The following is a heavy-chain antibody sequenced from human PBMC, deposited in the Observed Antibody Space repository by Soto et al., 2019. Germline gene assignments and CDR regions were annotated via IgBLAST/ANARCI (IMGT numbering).Heavy chain of an antibody. V-gene: IGHV4-39*01. CDR2: IYYSGST. Sequence: SETLSLTCTVSGGSISSSSYYWGWIRQPPGKGLEWIGSIYYSGSTYYNPSLKSRVTISVDTSKNQFSLKLSSVTAADTVVYYCARHYSSSGTAWFDPWGQGTLVTVSS. J-gene: IGHJ5*02. D-gene: IGHD6-13*01. CDR1: GGSISSSSYY. CDR3: ARHYSSSGTAWFDP.